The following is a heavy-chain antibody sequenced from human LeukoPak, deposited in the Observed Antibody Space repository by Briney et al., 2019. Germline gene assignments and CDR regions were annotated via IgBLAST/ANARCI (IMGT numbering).Heavy chain of an antibody. Sequence: SETLSLTCTVSGGSISSYYWSWIRQPAGKGLEWIGRIYTSGSTNYNPSLKSRVTMSVDTSKNQFSLKLSSVTAADTAVYYCARYCSGGSCGGRNTFDIWGQGTMVTASS. D-gene: IGHD2-15*01. CDR1: GGSISSYY. V-gene: IGHV4-4*07. CDR2: IYTSGST. CDR3: ARYCSGGSCGGRNTFDI. J-gene: IGHJ3*02.